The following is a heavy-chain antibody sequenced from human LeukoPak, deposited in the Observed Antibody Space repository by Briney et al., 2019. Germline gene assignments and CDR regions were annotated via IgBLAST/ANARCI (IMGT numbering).Heavy chain of an antibody. J-gene: IGHJ6*02. V-gene: IGHV1-8*01. CDR2: INHNSGNT. D-gene: IGHD6-19*01. CDR3: ARGDFIAVAGTDYYYGMDV. CDR1: GYTFTSYD. Sequence: ASVKVSCKASGYTFTSYDINWVRQATGQGLEGMGWINHNSGNTGYAQKFQGRVTMTRNTSISTAYMELSSLRSEDTAVYYCARGDFIAVAGTDYYYGMDVWGQGTTVTVSS.